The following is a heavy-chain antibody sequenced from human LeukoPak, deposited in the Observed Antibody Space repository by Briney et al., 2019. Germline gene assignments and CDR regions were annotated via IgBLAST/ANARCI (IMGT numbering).Heavy chain of an antibody. CDR1: GFTFSDYY. J-gene: IGHJ5*02. V-gene: IGHV3-11*01. Sequence: GGSLRLSCAAPGFTFSDYYMSWIRQAPGKGLEWVSYISSSGSTIYYADSVKGRFTISRDNAKNSLYLQMNSLRAEDTAVYYCARVLDHYDSSGYRPYNWFDPWGQGTLVTVSS. D-gene: IGHD3-22*01. CDR3: ARVLDHYDSSGYRPYNWFDP. CDR2: ISSSGSTI.